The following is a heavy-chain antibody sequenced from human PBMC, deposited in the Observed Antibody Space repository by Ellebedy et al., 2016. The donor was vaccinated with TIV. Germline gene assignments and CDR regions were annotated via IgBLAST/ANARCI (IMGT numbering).Heavy chain of an antibody. J-gene: IGHJ5*02. CDR3: ARDGPVLPSVSGNYLDT. D-gene: IGHD2-2*01. V-gene: IGHV4-34*01. Sequence: SETLSLTCAVYGGSFTGYYYSWIRQPPGKGLEWIGEINQSGSATYNPSLKGRVTISVDTSKNQFSLRLSSVTAADTAVYYCARDGPVLPSVSGNYLDTWGQGTLVTVSS. CDR2: INQSGSA. CDR1: GGSFTGYY.